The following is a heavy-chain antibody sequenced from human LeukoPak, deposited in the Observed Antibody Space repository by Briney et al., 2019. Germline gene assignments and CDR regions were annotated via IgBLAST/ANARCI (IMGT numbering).Heavy chain of an antibody. J-gene: IGHJ4*02. CDR2: IKQDGSEK. D-gene: IGHD3-3*01. CDR1: GFTFSSYW. CDR3: AKSGLRFLEWLPHFDY. V-gene: IGHV3-7*01. Sequence: GGSLRLSCAASGFTFSSYWMSWVRQAPGKGLEWVANIKQDGSEKYYVDSVKGRFTISRDNAKNSLYLQMNSLRAEDTAVYYCAKSGLRFLEWLPHFDYWGQGTLVTVSS.